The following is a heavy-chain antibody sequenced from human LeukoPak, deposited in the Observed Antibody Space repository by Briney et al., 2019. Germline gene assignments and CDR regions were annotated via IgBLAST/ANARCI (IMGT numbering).Heavy chain of an antibody. J-gene: IGHJ4*02. CDR3: ARPGADY. CDR2: IYXXXXDT. CDR1: XXXXXXXW. Sequence: PGESLKISCKXXXXXXXXXWXXXXXXMXGXGLEWMGIIYXXXXDTRYSPSFRGXVXISADKSISTAXLQWNSVXXXXXAMYYCARPGADYWXXGTLVTVSS. V-gene: IGHV5-51*01.